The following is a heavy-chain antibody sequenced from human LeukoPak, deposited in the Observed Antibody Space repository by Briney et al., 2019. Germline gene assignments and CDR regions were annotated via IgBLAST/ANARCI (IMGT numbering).Heavy chain of an antibody. CDR3: AKENPVGGTNYFDY. CDR2: ITSSGDTT. V-gene: IGHV3-23*01. J-gene: IGHJ4*02. D-gene: IGHD1-26*01. Sequence: GGSLRLSCAASGFNFNNYPMSWVRQAPGKGLESVSAITSSGDTTYYADSVRGRFTISRDNSKNTLYLQMNTLRAEDRAVYYCAKENPVGGTNYFDYWGQGTLVTVSS. CDR1: GFNFNNYP.